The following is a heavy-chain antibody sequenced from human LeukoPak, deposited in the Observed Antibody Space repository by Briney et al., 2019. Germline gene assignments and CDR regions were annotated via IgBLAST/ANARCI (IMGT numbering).Heavy chain of an antibody. CDR2: IYTSGST. J-gene: IGHJ5*02. D-gene: IGHD4-11*01. CDR1: GGSISSYY. V-gene: IGHV4-4*07. CDR3: ARGSHYSNHQDNWFDP. Sequence: SETLSLTCTVSGGSISSYYWSWIRQPAGKGLEWIGRIYTSGSTNYNPSLKSRVTMSVDTSKNQFSLKLSSVTAADTAVYYCARGSHYSNHQDNWFDPWGQGTLVTVSS.